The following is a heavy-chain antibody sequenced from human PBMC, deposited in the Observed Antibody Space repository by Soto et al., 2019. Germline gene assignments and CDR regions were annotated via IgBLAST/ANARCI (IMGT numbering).Heavy chain of an antibody. Sequence: PSETLSLTCTVSGGSISSSRCHWGWIRQPPGKGLEWIASIKYSGTTFYNPSLKSRVTISVDKSKNQFSLKLSSVTAADTAVYYCASVRGGYYYAMDVWGQGTTVTVSS. V-gene: IGHV4-39*07. J-gene: IGHJ6*02. CDR1: GGSISSSRCH. CDR3: ASVRGGYYYAMDV. CDR2: IKYSGTT. D-gene: IGHD3-10*02.